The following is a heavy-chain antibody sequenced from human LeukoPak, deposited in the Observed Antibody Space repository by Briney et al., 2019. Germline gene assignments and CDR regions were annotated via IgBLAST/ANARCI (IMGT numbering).Heavy chain of an antibody. Sequence: GASLRLSCAASGFTFSSYAMSWVRQAPGKGLEWVSAISGSGGSTYYADSVKGRFTISRDNSKNTLYLQMNSLRAEDTAVYYCAKGFYDSSGCPEVGVDYWGQGTLVTVSS. CDR2: ISGSGGST. CDR1: GFTFSSYA. J-gene: IGHJ4*02. CDR3: AKGFYDSSGCPEVGVDY. V-gene: IGHV3-23*01. D-gene: IGHD3-22*01.